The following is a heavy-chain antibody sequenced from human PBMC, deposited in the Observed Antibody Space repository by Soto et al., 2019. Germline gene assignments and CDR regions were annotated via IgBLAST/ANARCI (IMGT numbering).Heavy chain of an antibody. CDR3: ARVGRWLQTDAFDI. CDR1: GGTFSSYA. CDR2: IIPIFGTA. D-gene: IGHD6-19*01. Sequence: QVQLVQSGAEVKKPGSSVKVSCKASGGTFSSYAISWVRQAPGQGLEWMGGIIPIFGTANYAPKFQGRVTITADDSTSTAYMELSSLRSEDTAVYYCARVGRWLQTDAFDIWGKGTMVTVSS. J-gene: IGHJ3*02. V-gene: IGHV1-69*01.